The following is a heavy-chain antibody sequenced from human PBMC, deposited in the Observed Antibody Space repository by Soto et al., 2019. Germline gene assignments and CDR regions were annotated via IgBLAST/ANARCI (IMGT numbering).Heavy chain of an antibody. CDR2: IYFDGKTK. D-gene: IGHD3-22*01. J-gene: IGHJ4*02. CDR1: GFTFNNYA. Sequence: QVQLVESGGGVVQPGRSLRLSCAASGFTFNNYAMHWVRQAPGKGLEWVAVIYFDGKTKYYTDAVKGRFTISRDKSTNTLYLQMNSLSAEDTAVYYCAKERALYFDSSSPFDYWGQGTLVTVSS. V-gene: IGHV3-30*18. CDR3: AKERALYFDSSSPFDY.